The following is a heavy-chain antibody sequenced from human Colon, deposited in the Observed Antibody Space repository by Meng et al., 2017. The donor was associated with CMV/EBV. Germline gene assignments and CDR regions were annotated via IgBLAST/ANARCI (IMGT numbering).Heavy chain of an antibody. CDR2: IIPILGIA. V-gene: IGHV1-69*10. Sequence: SGGTFNSYAISWVRQAPGQGLEWMGGIIPILGIANYAQKFQGRVTITADKSTSTAYMELSSLRSEDTAVYYCARVLSMVRGVGRWFDPWGQGTLVTVSS. J-gene: IGHJ5*02. CDR1: GGTFNSYA. D-gene: IGHD3-10*01. CDR3: ARVLSMVRGVGRWFDP.